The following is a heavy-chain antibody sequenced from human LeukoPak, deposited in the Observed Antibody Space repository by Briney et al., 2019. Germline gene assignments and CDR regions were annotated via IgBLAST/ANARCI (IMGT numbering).Heavy chain of an antibody. Sequence: GGSLRLSCAASGFTVSSNYMSWVRQAPGKGLEWVSVIYSGGSTYYADPVKGRFTISRDNSKNTLYLQMNSLRAEDTAVYYCARATNPLGYLKHWGQGTLVTVSS. CDR1: GFTVSSNY. J-gene: IGHJ1*01. D-gene: IGHD2-8*01. CDR2: IYSGGST. CDR3: ARATNPLGYLKH. V-gene: IGHV3-66*01.